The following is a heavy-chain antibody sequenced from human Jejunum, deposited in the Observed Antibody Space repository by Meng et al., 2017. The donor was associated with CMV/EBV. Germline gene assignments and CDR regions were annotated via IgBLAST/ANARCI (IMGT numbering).Heavy chain of an antibody. CDR1: GFYFTSW. CDR3: ARAGSYRFDY. V-gene: IGHV3-74*01. J-gene: IGHJ4*02. D-gene: IGHD1-14*01. CDR2: INNDGSTI. Sequence: VHVVESGGGLVQPGGHLRLYCAASGFYFTSWMHWVRQAPGKGPEWLSRINNDGSTINYADSVKGRFTISRDNAKNTLYLQMNSLRVEDTAAYYCARAGSYRFDYWGQGTLVTVSS.